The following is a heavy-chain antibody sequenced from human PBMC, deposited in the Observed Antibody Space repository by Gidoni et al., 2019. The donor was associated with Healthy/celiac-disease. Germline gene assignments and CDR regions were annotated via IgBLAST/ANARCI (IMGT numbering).Heavy chain of an antibody. CDR3: ARANYDNSGYWEPWDNWFDP. J-gene: IGHJ5*02. CDR2: IYYSGST. V-gene: IGHV4-59*01. D-gene: IGHD3-22*01. CDR1: GGSIRNYH. Sequence: QVQLQESGPGLVKPSENLSLPCPVSGGSIRNYHWSWIRQPPGKGLEWIGYIYYSGSTNYNPSLKSRVTISLDTSKNQFSLKLSSVTAADTAVYYCARANYDNSGYWEPWDNWFDPWGQGSLVTVSS.